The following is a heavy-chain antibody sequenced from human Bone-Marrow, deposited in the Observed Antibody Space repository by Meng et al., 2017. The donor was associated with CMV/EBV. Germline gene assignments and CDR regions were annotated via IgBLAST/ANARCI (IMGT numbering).Heavy chain of an antibody. J-gene: IGHJ4*02. D-gene: IGHD3-3*01. CDR1: GFTFSSYS. CDR2: NSSSSSYI. Sequence: GESLKISCAASGFTFSSYSMNWVRQAPGKGLEWVSSNSSSSSYIYYADSVKGRFTISRDNAKNSLYLQMNSLRAEDTAVYYCAKDRSRQGDYDFWSGYYNYWGQGKLVTVSS. CDR3: AKDRSRQGDYDFWSGYYNY. V-gene: IGHV3-21*01.